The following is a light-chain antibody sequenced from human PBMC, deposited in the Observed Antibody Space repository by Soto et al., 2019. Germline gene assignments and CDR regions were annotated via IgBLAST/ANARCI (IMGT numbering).Light chain of an antibody. CDR1: QNINNY. CDR3: KQYENLPN. V-gene: IGKV1-33*01. CDR2: DES. Sequence: DIQMTQSPSSLSSSVGSIATITCQASQNINNYLNWYQQKPGRAPQILIYDESNLEAGVPSRFRGSGSGTDFTLTISSLKPEDIETYYCKQYENLPNFGKGPRLELK. J-gene: IGKJ5*01.